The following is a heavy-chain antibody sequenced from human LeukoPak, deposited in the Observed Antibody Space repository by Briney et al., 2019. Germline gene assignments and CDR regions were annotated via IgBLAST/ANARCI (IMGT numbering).Heavy chain of an antibody. Sequence: GASVKVSCKASGYTFTSYAIHWVRQAPGQRLEWMGWISAGNGNTKYSQNFQGRVTFISNTSATTAFMELSSLRSEDAAVYYCARTVTVTTLPYYYYGMDVWGQGTTVTVSS. CDR1: GYTFTSYA. V-gene: IGHV1-3*01. CDR2: ISAGNGNT. J-gene: IGHJ6*02. D-gene: IGHD4-17*01. CDR3: ARTVTVTTLPYYYYGMDV.